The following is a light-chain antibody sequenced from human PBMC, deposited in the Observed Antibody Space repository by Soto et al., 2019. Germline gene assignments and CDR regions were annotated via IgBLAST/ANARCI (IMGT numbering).Light chain of an antibody. CDR2: AAS. V-gene: IGKV1-12*01. CDR3: QQADTFPIT. Sequence: IQRPQSPSTLSASLGDRFTITCRASQSISSWLAWYQQKPGKAPKLLIYAASSLQSGVPSRFSGSGFGTDFTLTISSLQPEDSAIYYCQQADTFPITFCQGTRQEVK. CDR1: QSISSW. J-gene: IGKJ5*01.